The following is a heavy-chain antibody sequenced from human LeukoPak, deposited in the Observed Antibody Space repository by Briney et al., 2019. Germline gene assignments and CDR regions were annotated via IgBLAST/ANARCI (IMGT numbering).Heavy chain of an antibody. CDR2: INHSGST. V-gene: IGHV4-34*01. D-gene: IGHD3-22*01. CDR1: GGSFSGYY. Sequence: SETLSLTCAVYGGSFSGYYWSWIRQPPGKGLEGIGEINHSGSTNYKPSLKSRVTISVDTSKNQFSLKLSSVTAADTAVYYCARGPRTKWYYYDSSGSRAFDIWGQGTMVTVSS. J-gene: IGHJ3*02. CDR3: ARGPRTKWYYYDSSGSRAFDI.